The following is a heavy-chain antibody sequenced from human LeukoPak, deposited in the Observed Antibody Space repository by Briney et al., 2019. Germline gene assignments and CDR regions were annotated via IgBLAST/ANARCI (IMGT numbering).Heavy chain of an antibody. J-gene: IGHJ5*02. CDR1: GGSVSSGSYY. CDR2: IYYSGST. CDR3: ARGQVSRYDILTGYYDPPSWFDP. V-gene: IGHV4-61*01. Sequence: SETLSLTCTVSGGSVSSGSYYWSWIRQPPGKGLEWIGYIYYSGSTNYNPSLKSRVTISVDTSKNQFSLKLSSVTAADTAVYYCARGQVSRYDILTGYYDPPSWFDPWGQGTLVTVSS. D-gene: IGHD3-9*01.